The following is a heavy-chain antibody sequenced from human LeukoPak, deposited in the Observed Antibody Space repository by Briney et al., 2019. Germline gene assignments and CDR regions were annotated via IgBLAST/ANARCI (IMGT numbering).Heavy chain of an antibody. CDR3: AKDPPPVAWLFDY. CDR1: GLTFSSYA. V-gene: IGHV3-23*01. Sequence: GGSLRLSCAASGLTFSSYAMSWVRQARGKGVEWVSAITNGGSTTSYAETVKGRFTIDRDNSKHTLYLQMNSLGAEDTSVYYCAKDPPPVAWLFDYWGQGTLVTVSP. CDR2: ITNGGSTT. J-gene: IGHJ4*02. D-gene: IGHD5-12*01.